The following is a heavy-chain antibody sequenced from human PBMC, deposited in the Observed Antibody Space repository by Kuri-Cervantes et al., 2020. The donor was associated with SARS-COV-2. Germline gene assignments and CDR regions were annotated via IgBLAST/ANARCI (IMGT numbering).Heavy chain of an antibody. J-gene: IGHJ3*02. CDR1: ASSASSYA. CDR2: IPHDGSNK. V-gene: IGHV3-30-3*01. Sequence: RSLRLSCPASASSASSYAMHWVSQAPGKGLGWVAVIPHDGSNKYYADSVKERFTISRDNSKNTLYLQMNSLRAEDTAVYYCARGRCSSTSCRVGRGAFDIWGQGTMVTVSS. CDR3: ARGRCSSTSCRVGRGAFDI. D-gene: IGHD2-2*01.